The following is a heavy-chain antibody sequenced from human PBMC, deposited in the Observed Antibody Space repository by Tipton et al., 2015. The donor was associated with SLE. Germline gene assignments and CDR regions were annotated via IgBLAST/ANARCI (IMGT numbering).Heavy chain of an antibody. Sequence: SLRLFCAASGFNFDDYAMHWVRQAPGKGLEWVSGISWNSGSIGYADSVKGRFTISRDNAKNSLYLQMNSLRAEDTALYYCAKDPSSSGWGAFDIWGQGTMVTVSS. CDR1: GFNFDDYA. CDR3: AKDPSSSGWGAFDI. D-gene: IGHD6-19*01. CDR2: ISWNSGSI. J-gene: IGHJ3*02. V-gene: IGHV3-9*01.